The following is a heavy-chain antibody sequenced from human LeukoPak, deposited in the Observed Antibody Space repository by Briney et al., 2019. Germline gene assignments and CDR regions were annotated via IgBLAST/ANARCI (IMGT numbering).Heavy chain of an antibody. CDR2: IYNSGIT. V-gene: IGHV4-59*11. Sequence: SETLSLTCTVSGGSISSHFWSWIRQLPGKGLEWIGYIYNSGITNYNPSLKSRVTMSVDTSKNQFSLMLRSVTAADTAVNYCARDHLPAGAPGYYMDVWGKGTTVTVSS. CDR3: ARDHLPAGAPGYYMDV. J-gene: IGHJ6*03. CDR1: GGSISSHF. D-gene: IGHD4/OR15-4a*01.